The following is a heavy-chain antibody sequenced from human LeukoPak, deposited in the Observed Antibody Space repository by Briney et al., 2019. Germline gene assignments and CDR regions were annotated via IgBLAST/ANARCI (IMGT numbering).Heavy chain of an antibody. D-gene: IGHD3-9*01. CDR3: AKEGYYDISTGHYFDY. Sequence: QPGGSLRLSCAASGFTFSSYGMHWVRQAPGKGLEWVAVIWYDGSNKYYADSVKGRFTISRDNSKNTLYLQMNSLRAEDTAVYYCAKEGYYDISTGHYFDYWGQGTLVTVSS. J-gene: IGHJ4*02. V-gene: IGHV3-30*02. CDR2: IWYDGSNK. CDR1: GFTFSSYG.